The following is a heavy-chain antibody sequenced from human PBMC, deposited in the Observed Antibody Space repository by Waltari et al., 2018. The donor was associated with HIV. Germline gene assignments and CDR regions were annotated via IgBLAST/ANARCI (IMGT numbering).Heavy chain of an antibody. V-gene: IGHV3-7*01. J-gene: IGHJ4*02. D-gene: IGHD1-26*01. CDR1: GFTFSSYW. CDR2: KKQEGSGK. CDR3: ARRRGSYCLDY. Sequence: EGQLVESGGGLVQPGGSLRLSCAASGFTFSSYWMGWVRQGQGKGRGLVDKKKQEGSGKYYVDFVKGRFTISRDNAKNSLYLQMNSLRAEDTAVYFCARRRGSYCLDYWGQGTLVTVSS.